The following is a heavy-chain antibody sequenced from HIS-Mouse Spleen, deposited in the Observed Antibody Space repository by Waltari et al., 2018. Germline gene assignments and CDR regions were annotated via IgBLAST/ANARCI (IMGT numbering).Heavy chain of an antibody. CDR3: AREIPYSSSWYDWYFDL. CDR1: GGSISSSSYY. Sequence: QLQLQESGPGLVKPSETLSLTCTVSGGSISSSSYYWGWIRQPPGKGLVWIGSIYYSGRTYYNPALKSLVTISVDTSKNQFSLKLSSVTAADTAVYYCAREIPYSSSWYDWYFDLWGRGTLVTVSS. D-gene: IGHD6-13*01. CDR2: IYYSGRT. J-gene: IGHJ2*01. V-gene: IGHV4-39*07.